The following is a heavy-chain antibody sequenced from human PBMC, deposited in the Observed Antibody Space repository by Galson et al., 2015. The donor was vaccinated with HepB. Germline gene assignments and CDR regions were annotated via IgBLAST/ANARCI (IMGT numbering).Heavy chain of an antibody. CDR1: GGTFSSYA. J-gene: IGHJ4*02. D-gene: IGHD5-18*01. Sequence: SVKVSCKASGGTFSSYAISWVRQAPGQGLEWMGRIIPILGIANYAQKFQGRVTITADKSTSTAYMELSSLRSEDTAVYYCARDGHIQLWPAYYFDYWGQGTLATVSS. CDR2: IIPILGIA. V-gene: IGHV1-69*04. CDR3: ARDGHIQLWPAYYFDY.